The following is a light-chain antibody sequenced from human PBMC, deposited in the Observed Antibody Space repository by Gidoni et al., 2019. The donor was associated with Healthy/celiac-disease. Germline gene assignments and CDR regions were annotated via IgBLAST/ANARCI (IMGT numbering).Light chain of an antibody. Sequence: EIVLTQSPGTLSLSPGERATLSCRASKSVSSSYLASYQQKPGQAPRLLIYGASSRATGIPDRFSGSGSGTNFTLTISRLEPEDFAVYYCQQYGSSPWTFGQGTKVEIK. V-gene: IGKV3-20*01. CDR3: QQYGSSPWT. CDR1: KSVSSSY. J-gene: IGKJ1*01. CDR2: GAS.